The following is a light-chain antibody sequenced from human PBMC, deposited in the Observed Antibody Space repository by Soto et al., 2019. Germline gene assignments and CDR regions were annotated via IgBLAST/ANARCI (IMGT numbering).Light chain of an antibody. Sequence: QSVLTQPPSASGTPGQRVTISCSGSSSNIGSNTVNWYQQLPGTAPNLLIYSNNQRSSGVPDRFSGSKSGTSASLAISGLQYEDEADYYCAAWDDSLNGRVFGGGTKLTVL. CDR2: SNN. J-gene: IGLJ2*01. V-gene: IGLV1-44*01. CDR3: AAWDDSLNGRV. CDR1: SSNIGSNT.